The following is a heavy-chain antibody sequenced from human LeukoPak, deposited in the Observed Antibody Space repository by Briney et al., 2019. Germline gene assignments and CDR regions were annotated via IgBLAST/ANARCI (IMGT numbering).Heavy chain of an antibody. CDR3: ANGGYYSCDS. Sequence: GGSLRLSCAASGFTFSSHWISWVRQAPGKGLEWVAHINQDGSQKSYVDSVEGRFAISRDNAKNSLYLEMNSLRAEDTGTYYCANGGYYSCDSWGQGTLVTVSS. CDR2: INQDGSQK. J-gene: IGHJ4*02. D-gene: IGHD3-22*01. CDR1: GFTFSSHW. V-gene: IGHV3-7*01.